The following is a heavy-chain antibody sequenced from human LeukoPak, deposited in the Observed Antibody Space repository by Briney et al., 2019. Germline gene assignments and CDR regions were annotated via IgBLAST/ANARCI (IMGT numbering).Heavy chain of an antibody. Sequence: ASVKVSCKASGYTFTSYEINWVRQATGQGLEWMGWMNPNSGNTGYAQKFQGRVTITRNTSISKAYMELSSLRSEDTAVYYCARGRGFRVCSGGSCYPVGYMDVWGKGTTVTVSS. CDR3: ARGRGFRVCSGGSCYPVGYMDV. J-gene: IGHJ6*03. CDR2: MNPNSGNT. CDR1: GYTFTSYE. D-gene: IGHD2-15*01. V-gene: IGHV1-8*03.